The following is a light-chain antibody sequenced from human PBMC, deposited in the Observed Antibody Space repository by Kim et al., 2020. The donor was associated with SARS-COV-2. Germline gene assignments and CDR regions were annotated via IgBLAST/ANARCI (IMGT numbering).Light chain of an antibody. CDR3: HQYQSYPYT. Sequence: DIQMNQSPSTLSASVGDRVTITCRASQSISSWLAWYQHQPGTAPKLLIYDASSLQSGVPPRFSGRGSGTEFTLTISSLQPDDFATYYCHQYQSYPYTFGQGTKLEI. CDR1: QSISSW. V-gene: IGKV1-5*01. CDR2: DAS. J-gene: IGKJ2*01.